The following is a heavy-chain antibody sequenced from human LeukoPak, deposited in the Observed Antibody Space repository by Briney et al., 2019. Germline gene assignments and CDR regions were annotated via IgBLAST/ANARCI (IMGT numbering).Heavy chain of an antibody. J-gene: IGHJ4*02. CDR1: GFSLSTSGMC. Sequence: SGPTLVNPTQTLTLTLTFSGFSLSTSGMCVSWIRQPPGKALEWLARIDWDDDKYYSASLKTRVTISKDTSKNQVVLTMSNMDPVDTATYYCARMGTTYYYFDYWGQGTLVTVSS. V-gene: IGHV2-70*11. CDR3: ARMGTTYYYFDY. CDR2: IDWDDDK. D-gene: IGHD1-7*01.